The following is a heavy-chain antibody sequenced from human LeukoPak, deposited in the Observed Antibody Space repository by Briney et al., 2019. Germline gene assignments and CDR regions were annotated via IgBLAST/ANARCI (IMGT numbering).Heavy chain of an antibody. CDR1: GDSFTSVTDY. V-gene: IGHV4-39*07. CDR2: GDYSGGT. D-gene: IGHD6-19*01. CDR3: AGERGEEYSSGWYKTNFFYN. Sequence: NASETLSLTCTVSGDSFTSVTDYWAWIRQPPGKGLEWIASGDYSGGTYYNPSLESRVAISADMSKKQISLKLASVTGADTAVYYCAGERGEEYSSGWYKTNFFYNWGQGIRVTVSS. J-gene: IGHJ4*02.